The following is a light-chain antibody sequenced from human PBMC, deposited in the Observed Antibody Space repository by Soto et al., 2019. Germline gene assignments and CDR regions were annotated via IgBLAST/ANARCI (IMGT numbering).Light chain of an antibody. CDR1: SSNVGAYNY. CDR3: SSYTSSNTLV. CDR2: DVS. V-gene: IGLV2-14*01. J-gene: IGLJ3*02. Sequence: QSALTQPASVSGSPGQSITISCTGTSSNVGAYNYFSWYQQHPGKAPKLMIYDVSNRPSGVSNRFSGSKSGNTASLTISGLQAEDEADYYCSSYTSSNTLVFGGGTKVTVL.